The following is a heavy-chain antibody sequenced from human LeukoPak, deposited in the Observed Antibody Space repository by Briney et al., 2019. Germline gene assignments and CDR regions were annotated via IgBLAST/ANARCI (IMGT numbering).Heavy chain of an antibody. CDR1: GGTFSSYA. D-gene: IGHD4-23*01. CDR3: ARGGDYGGPYDYMDV. J-gene: IGHJ6*03. V-gene: IGHV1-69*05. Sequence: HRASVKVSCKASGGTFSSYAISWVRQAPGQGLEWMGRIIPIFGTANYAQKFQGRVTITTDESTSTAYMELSSLRSEDTAVYYCARGGDYGGPYDYMDVWGKGTTVTVSS. CDR2: IIPIFGTA.